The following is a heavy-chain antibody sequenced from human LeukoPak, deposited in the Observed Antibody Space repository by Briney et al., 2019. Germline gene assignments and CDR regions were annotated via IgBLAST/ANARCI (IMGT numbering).Heavy chain of an antibody. CDR1: GGSISSGDYY. CDR2: ISGSGGST. CDR3: AKDQPLFRGSYSAPLGY. D-gene: IGHD1-26*01. J-gene: IGHJ4*02. Sequence: ETLSLTCTVSGGSISSGDYYWSWIRQPPGKGLEWVSAISGSGGSTYYADSVKGRFTISRDNSKNTLYLQMNSLRAEDTAVYYCAKDQPLFRGSYSAPLGYWGQGTLVTVSS. V-gene: IGHV3-23*01.